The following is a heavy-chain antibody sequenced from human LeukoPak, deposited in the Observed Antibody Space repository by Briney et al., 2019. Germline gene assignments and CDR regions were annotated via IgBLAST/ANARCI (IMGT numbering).Heavy chain of an antibody. Sequence: GGSLRLSCAASGFTVSSNYMSWVRQAPGKGLEWASVIYSGGSTYYADSVKGRFTISRDNSKNTLYLQMNSLRAEDTAVYYCARTNRFLLMDVWGQGTTVTVSS. D-gene: IGHD2-8*01. CDR2: IYSGGST. V-gene: IGHV3-66*01. CDR1: GFTVSSNY. CDR3: ARTNRFLLMDV. J-gene: IGHJ6*02.